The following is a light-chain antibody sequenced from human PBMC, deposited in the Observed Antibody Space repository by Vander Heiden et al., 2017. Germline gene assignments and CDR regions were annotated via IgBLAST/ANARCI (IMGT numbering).Light chain of an antibody. V-gene: IGKV1-39*01. J-gene: IGKJ2*01. CDR3: QQSYSAPTT. CDR2: TAS. Sequence: DIQMTQSPSSLSASVGDRVTITCRCSQGIDNYLNWYQQKPGKAPKLLIHTASSLESGVPSRFSGSGSGTDFTLTITTLQPEDFATYYCQQSYSAPTTFGQGTTLEIK. CDR1: QGIDNY.